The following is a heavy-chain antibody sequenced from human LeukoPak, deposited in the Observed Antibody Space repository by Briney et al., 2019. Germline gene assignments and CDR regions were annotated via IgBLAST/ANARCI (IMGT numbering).Heavy chain of an antibody. J-gene: IGHJ4*02. Sequence: SETLSLTCAVYGGSFSGCYWSWIRQPPGKGLEWIGEINHSGSTNYNPSLKSRVTISVDTSKNQFSLKLSSVTAADTAVYYCARRRYSSGWSFDYWGQGTLVTVSS. CDR1: GGSFSGCY. D-gene: IGHD6-19*01. V-gene: IGHV4-34*01. CDR2: INHSGST. CDR3: ARRRYSSGWSFDY.